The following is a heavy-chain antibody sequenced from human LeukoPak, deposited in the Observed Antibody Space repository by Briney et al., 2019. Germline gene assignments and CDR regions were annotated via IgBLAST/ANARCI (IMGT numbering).Heavy chain of an antibody. CDR3: AKDLYYYGSGSTRIYYYYMDV. D-gene: IGHD3-10*01. V-gene: IGHV1-8*03. CDR2: MNPNSGNT. CDR1: GYTFTSYD. J-gene: IGHJ6*03. Sequence: ASVKVSCKASGYTFTSYDINWVRQATGQGLEWMGWMNPNSGNTGYAQKFQGRVTITADESTSTAYMELSSLRSEDTAVYYCAKDLYYYGSGSTRIYYYYMDVWGKGTTVTVSS.